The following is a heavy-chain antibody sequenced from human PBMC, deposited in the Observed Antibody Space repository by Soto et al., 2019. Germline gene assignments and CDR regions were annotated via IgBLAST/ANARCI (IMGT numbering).Heavy chain of an antibody. D-gene: IGHD6-13*01. V-gene: IGHV3-23*01. CDR3: VQDWTGNSCPCMVV. CDR2: ISSSGETT. CDR1: GFTFSSFA. J-gene: IGHJ6*02. Sequence: EVQLLESGGGLVQPGGSLRLSCAASGFTFSSFAMIWVRQAPGEGLEGVSSISSSGETTYYSDSVKVRFNISRDISKNMVYLTMTSQSAEDTAVYFCVQDWTGNSCPCMVVWGQGTTVTVSS.